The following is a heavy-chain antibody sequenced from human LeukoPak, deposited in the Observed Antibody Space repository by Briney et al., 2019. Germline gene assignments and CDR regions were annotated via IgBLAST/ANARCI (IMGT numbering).Heavy chain of an antibody. J-gene: IGHJ4*02. D-gene: IGHD2-15*01. V-gene: IGHV3-30*03. Sequence: PGGSLRLSCAASGFTFSSYGMHWVRQAPGKGLEWVAVISYDGSNKYYADSMKGRFTISRDNAKNSLYLQMNSLRAEDMAVYYCARDAGYCSGGSCYPYWLDYWGQGTLVTVSS. CDR3: ARDAGYCSGGSCYPYWLDY. CDR2: ISYDGSNK. CDR1: GFTFSSYG.